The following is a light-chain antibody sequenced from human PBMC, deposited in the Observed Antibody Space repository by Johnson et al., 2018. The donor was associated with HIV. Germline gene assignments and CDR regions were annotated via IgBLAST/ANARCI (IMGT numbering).Light chain of an antibody. CDR2: ENN. J-gene: IGLJ1*01. Sequence: SVLTQPPSVSAAPGQKVTISCSGSSSNIGSNYVSWYQQFPGAAPKLLIYENNKRPSGIPDRFSGSKSDTSATLGITGLQTGDEADYYCGTWNSSQSAHDYVCGTGTKFTVL. CDR1: SSNIGSNY. V-gene: IGLV1-51*02. CDR3: GTWNSSQSAHDYV.